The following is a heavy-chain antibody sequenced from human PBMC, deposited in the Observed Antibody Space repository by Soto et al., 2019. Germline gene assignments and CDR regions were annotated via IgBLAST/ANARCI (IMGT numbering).Heavy chain of an antibody. D-gene: IGHD3-3*01. CDR2: INPATGAA. J-gene: IGHJ3*02. CDR1: GYPVTAYY. Sequence: QLHLVQSGAVGKKPGASVTVSCSASGYPVTAYYMHWVRQAPGRGLEWMGGINPATGAAKYTQTFQGRVNMTSETSTSTVFMELSGLTSEDPAVFYWARGGGVGVSGSAAFDMWGQGTLVTVSS. CDR3: ARGGGVGVSGSAAFDM. V-gene: IGHV1-2*02.